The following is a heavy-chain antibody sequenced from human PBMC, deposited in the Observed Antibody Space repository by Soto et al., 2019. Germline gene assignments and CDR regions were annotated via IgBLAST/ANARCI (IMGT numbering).Heavy chain of an antibody. V-gene: IGHV4-59*13. D-gene: IGHD1-26*01. CDR1: GDSSSSYY. Sequence: QVQLQESGPGLVKPSETLSLTCTVSGDSSSSYYGSWIRQPPGKGLDWVGHSSNTGRTIYTPSLERRATISLDTSKNQGSLSLNSVTVADTAVDYCASVGRFPVWVAPWGRGTRVTVSS. CDR2: SSNTGRT. J-gene: IGHJ5*02. CDR3: ASVGRFPVWVAP.